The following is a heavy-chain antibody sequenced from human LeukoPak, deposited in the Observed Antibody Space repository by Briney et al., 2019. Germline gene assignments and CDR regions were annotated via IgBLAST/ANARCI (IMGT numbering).Heavy chain of an antibody. CDR2: ISAYNGNT. D-gene: IGHD6-13*01. CDR3: AAGYSSSWFVGFDY. V-gene: IGHV1-18*01. Sequence: ASVKVSCKASGYTFTSYGISWVRQAPGQGLEWMGWISAYNGNTNYAQKLQGRVTMTTDTSTSTAYMELRCLRSDDTAVYYCAAGYSSSWFVGFDYWGQGTLVTVSS. CDR1: GYTFTSYG. J-gene: IGHJ4*02.